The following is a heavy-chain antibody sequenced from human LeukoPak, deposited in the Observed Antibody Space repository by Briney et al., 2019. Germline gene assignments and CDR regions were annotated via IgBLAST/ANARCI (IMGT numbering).Heavy chain of an antibody. J-gene: IGHJ4*02. CDR3: ARDPRPKQTYCSSSTCDEYY. D-gene: IGHD2-2*01. CDR1: GFTFTTYW. V-gene: IGHV3-74*01. Sequence: GVSLSLSCAASGFTFTTYWMHWVRQAPGKGLVWVSRTNSDGTDTAYADSVKGRFTISRDNAKNTLYLQMNSLRAEDTAVYYCARDPRPKQTYCSSSTCDEYYWGQGTLVTVSS. CDR2: TNSDGTDT.